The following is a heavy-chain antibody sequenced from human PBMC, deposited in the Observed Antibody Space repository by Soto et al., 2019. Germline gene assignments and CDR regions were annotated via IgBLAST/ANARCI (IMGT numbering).Heavy chain of an antibody. CDR2: IYYSGST. Sequence: SETLSLTCTVSGGSISSSSYYWGCIRQPPGKGLEWIGSIYYSGSTYYNPSLKSRVTISVDTSKNQFSLKLSSVTAADTAVYYCARHNGDIVVVEAAPPAAIDTWGQDTVVTVS. D-gene: IGHD2-15*01. J-gene: IGHJ3*02. CDR3: ARHNGDIVVVEAAPPAAIDT. CDR1: GGSISSSSYY. V-gene: IGHV4-39*01.